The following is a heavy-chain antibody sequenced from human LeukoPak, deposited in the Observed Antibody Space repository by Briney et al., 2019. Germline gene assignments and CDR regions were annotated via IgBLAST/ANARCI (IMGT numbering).Heavy chain of an antibody. Sequence: GESLKISCKGSGYSFTSYWIGWVRQMPGKGLEWMGIIYPGDSDTRYSPSFQGQVTISADKSISTAYLQWSSLKASDTAMYYCARADTSSSWYSAWFDPWGQGTLVTVSS. CDR1: GYSFTSYW. D-gene: IGHD6-13*01. V-gene: IGHV5-51*01. CDR2: IYPGDSDT. J-gene: IGHJ5*02. CDR3: ARADTSSSWYSAWFDP.